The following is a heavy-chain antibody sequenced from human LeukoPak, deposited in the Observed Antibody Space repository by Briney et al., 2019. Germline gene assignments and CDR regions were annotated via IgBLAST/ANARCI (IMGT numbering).Heavy chain of an antibody. CDR3: ARDTTPRGYNYGSRGANY. J-gene: IGHJ4*02. D-gene: IGHD5-18*01. CDR1: GFSFSSYW. V-gene: IGHV3-7*01. Sequence: PGGSLRLSCAASGFSFSSYWMTWVRQAPGKGLEWVANIKEDGSEKYYVDSVKGRFTIFRDNAKNSLYLQMNSLRAEDTAVYYCARDTTPRGYNYGSRGANYWGQGTLVTVSS. CDR2: IKEDGSEK.